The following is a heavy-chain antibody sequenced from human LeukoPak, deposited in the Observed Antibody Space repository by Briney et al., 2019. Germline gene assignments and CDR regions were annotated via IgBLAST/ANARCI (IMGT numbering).Heavy chain of an antibody. Sequence: GESLKISCKGSGYRFSDYWIGWVLYMPGKGLEWMGIIYPGDSDTRYSPSFQGQVTISADKSISTAYLQWSSLKASDTAMYYCASLTAMDRDFDYSGQGTLVTVSS. D-gene: IGHD5-18*01. CDR1: GYRFSDYW. CDR2: IYPGDSDT. CDR3: ASLTAMDRDFDY. V-gene: IGHV5-51*01. J-gene: IGHJ4*02.